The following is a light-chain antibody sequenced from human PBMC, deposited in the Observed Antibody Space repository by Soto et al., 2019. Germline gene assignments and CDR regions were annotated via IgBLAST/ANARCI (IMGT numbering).Light chain of an antibody. Sequence: IQLTQSPSSLSASVGDRVTITCRASQGISSYLAWYQQKPGKAPKLLIYAASTLQSGVPSRLSGSGSGTDFTLTISSLQPVDFATYYCQQLNSYPRTFGPGTKVDIK. CDR3: QQLNSYPRT. CDR2: AAS. J-gene: IGKJ3*01. CDR1: QGISSY. V-gene: IGKV1-9*01.